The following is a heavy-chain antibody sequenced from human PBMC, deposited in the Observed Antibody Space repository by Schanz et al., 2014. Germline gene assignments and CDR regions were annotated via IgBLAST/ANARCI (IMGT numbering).Heavy chain of an antibody. CDR2: VNPSVRGT. V-gene: IGHV1-46*01. CDR1: GYTLSAYS. Sequence: QVQLVQSGTQVKKPGASVKVACKASGYTLSAYSLHWVRQAPGQGLEWMGIVNPSVRGTHFAREFQGRVTVTADTSTSTAYMDLRSLRSDDTAVYYCARDQSPYTNSSDVRYFDYWGQGSLVTVSS. D-gene: IGHD6-6*01. J-gene: IGHJ4*02. CDR3: ARDQSPYTNSSDVRYFDY.